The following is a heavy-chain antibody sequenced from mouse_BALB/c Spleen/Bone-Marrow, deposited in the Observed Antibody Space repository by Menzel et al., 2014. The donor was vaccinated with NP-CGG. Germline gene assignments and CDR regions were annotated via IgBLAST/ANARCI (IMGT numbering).Heavy chain of an antibody. CDR2: INPSTGYT. Sequence: QVQLQQSGAELAKPGASVMMSCKASGYTFTSYWMHWVKQRPGQALEWIGYINPSTGYTEFNQKFKDKATLTADKSSSTAHMHLSSLTSEDSAVYYCARGATVVARYFDSWGQGTTLTVSS. CDR1: GYTFTSYW. D-gene: IGHD1-1*01. V-gene: IGHV1-7*01. CDR3: ARGATVVARYFDS. J-gene: IGHJ2*01.